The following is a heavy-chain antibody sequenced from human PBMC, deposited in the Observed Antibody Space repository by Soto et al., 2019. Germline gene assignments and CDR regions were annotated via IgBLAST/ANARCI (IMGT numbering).Heavy chain of an antibody. V-gene: IGHV4-4*07. Sequence: TLSLTCGVLGGTILGYYWTLIRQPAGKGLEWIGRIYSSGNTKYNPSLQSRVTMSLDTSNNQLSLRLTSVTAADTAVYYCARGQRFSDWFDPWGQGTLVTGSS. CDR1: GGTILGYY. J-gene: IGHJ5*02. CDR2: IYSSGNT. D-gene: IGHD3-3*01. CDR3: ARGQRFSDWFDP.